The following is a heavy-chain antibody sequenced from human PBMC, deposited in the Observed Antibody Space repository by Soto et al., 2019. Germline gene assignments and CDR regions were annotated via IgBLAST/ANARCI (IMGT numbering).Heavy chain of an antibody. V-gene: IGHV1-3*01. J-gene: IGHJ6*02. Sequence: ASVKVSCKASGYTFSSYAMHWVRQAPGQRLEWMGWINAGYGNTKSSQKFQDRVTISLDTSDNDFSLRLTSLTAADTAVYYCARVHSGWSSGHGLDVWGQGTTVTVSS. CDR1: GYTFSSYA. CDR3: ARVHSGWSSGHGLDV. D-gene: IGHD6-19*01. CDR2: INAGYGNT.